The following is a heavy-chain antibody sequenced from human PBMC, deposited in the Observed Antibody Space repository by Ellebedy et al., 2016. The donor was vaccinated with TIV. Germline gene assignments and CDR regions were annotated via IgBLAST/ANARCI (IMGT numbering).Heavy chain of an antibody. Sequence: PRGSLRLSCAASGFTVTTNYMNWVRQAPGKGLEWVSVIFSAADGGETHYADSVKGRFTIYKDSSKNTLYLQMNSLRAEDTAGYYCARDAAGNGGKLDYWGQGALVTVSS. V-gene: IGHV3-53*01. CDR3: ARDAAGNGGKLDY. CDR2: IFSAADGGET. J-gene: IGHJ4*02. D-gene: IGHD4-23*01. CDR1: GFTVTTNY.